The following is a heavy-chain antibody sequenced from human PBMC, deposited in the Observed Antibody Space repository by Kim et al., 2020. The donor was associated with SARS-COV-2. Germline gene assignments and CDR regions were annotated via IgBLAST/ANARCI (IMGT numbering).Heavy chain of an antibody. CDR1: GFTFSSYS. CDR2: ISSSSSTI. Sequence: GGSLRLSCAASGFTFSSYSMNWVRQAPGKGLEWVSYISSSSSTIYYADSVKGRFTISRDNAKNSLYLQMNSLRDEDTAVYYCARDSYCSGGSCYPIYYYYYGMDVWGQGTTVTVSS. J-gene: IGHJ6*02. D-gene: IGHD2-15*01. CDR3: ARDSYCSGGSCYPIYYYYYGMDV. V-gene: IGHV3-48*02.